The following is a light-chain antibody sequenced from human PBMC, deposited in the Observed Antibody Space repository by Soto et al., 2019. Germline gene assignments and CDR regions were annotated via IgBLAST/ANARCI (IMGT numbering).Light chain of an antibody. CDR2: KAS. Sequence: DIQLTQSPSFLSASVGDRVTITCRASQGISSYSAWYQQKPGKAPKLLIYKASTLKSGVPSRFSGSGSGTEFTLTISSLQPDDFATYYCQHYNSYSEAFGQGTKVDIK. V-gene: IGKV1-9*01. J-gene: IGKJ1*01. CDR1: QGISSY. CDR3: QHYNSYSEA.